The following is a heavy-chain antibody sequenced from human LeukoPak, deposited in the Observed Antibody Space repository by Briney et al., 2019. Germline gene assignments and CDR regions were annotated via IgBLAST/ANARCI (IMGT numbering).Heavy chain of an antibody. CDR3: AKEKYSSGWD. D-gene: IGHD6-19*01. CDR1: GFTFTTYW. V-gene: IGHV3-74*01. Sequence: GGSLRLSCEASGFTFTTYWIHWVRQGPGKGLVWVSRIKYDGSTSNYADSVKGRFTISRDNSKNTLYLQMNSLRAEDTAVYYCAKEKYSSGWDWGQGTLVTVSS. J-gene: IGHJ4*02. CDR2: IKYDGSTS.